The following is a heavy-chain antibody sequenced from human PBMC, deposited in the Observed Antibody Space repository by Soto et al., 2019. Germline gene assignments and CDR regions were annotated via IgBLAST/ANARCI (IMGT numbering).Heavy chain of an antibody. Sequence: SETLSLTCTVSGGSISSYYWSWIRQPPGKGLEWIGYIYYSGSTNYNPSLRSRVTTSVDTSKNQFSLKLSSVTAADTAVYYCASMQDTAMYYFDYWGQGTLVTVSS. CDR1: GGSISSYY. CDR3: ASMQDTAMYYFDY. V-gene: IGHV4-59*01. J-gene: IGHJ4*02. CDR2: IYYSGST. D-gene: IGHD5-18*01.